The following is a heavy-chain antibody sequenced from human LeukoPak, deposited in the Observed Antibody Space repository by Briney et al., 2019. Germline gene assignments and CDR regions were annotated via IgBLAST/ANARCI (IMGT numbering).Heavy chain of an antibody. CDR2: IWYDGSNK. D-gene: IGHD4-17*01. Sequence: GGSLRLSCAASGFTFSSYGMHWVRQAPGKGLEWVAVIWYDGSNKYYEDSVKGRFTISRDNSKNTLYLQMNSLRAEDTAVYYCARGTTTTGYYFDYWGQGTLVTVSS. CDR1: GFTFSSYG. J-gene: IGHJ4*02. CDR3: ARGTTTTGYYFDY. V-gene: IGHV3-33*01.